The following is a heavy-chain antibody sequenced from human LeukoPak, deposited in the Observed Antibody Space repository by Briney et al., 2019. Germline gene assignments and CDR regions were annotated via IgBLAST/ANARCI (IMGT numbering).Heavy chain of an antibody. D-gene: IGHD7-27*01. CDR2: INPKSGGT. V-gene: IGHV1-2*02. Sequence: ASVKVSCKASGYTFIGYYMHWVRQAPGQGLEWMGWINPKSGGTNYAQRFQGRVTMTRDTSISTAYMELSWLRSDDTAVYYCARDRLTGYDAFDIWGQGTMVTVSS. CDR3: ARDRLTGYDAFDI. CDR1: GYTFIGYY. J-gene: IGHJ3*02.